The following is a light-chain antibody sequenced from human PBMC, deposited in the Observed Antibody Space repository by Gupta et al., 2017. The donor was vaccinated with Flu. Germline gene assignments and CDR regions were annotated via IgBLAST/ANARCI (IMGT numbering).Light chain of an antibody. Sequence: SALPQPRSVSGSPGQSVSISCTGTSSDVGAYNYVSWSQQYPGKAHKLMIYEVNKRPAGVPDRFSGSKSGNTASLTISGLQQEEEADYYCCSLAGSDSWVFGGGSKVTVL. CDR1: SSDVGAYNY. V-gene: IGLV2-11*01. CDR2: EVN. J-gene: IGLJ3*02. CDR3: CSLAGSDSWV.